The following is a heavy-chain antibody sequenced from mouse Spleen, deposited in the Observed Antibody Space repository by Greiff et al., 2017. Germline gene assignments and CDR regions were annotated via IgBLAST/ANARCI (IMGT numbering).Heavy chain of an antibody. D-gene: IGHD2-10*02. CDR3: ARHGYGNYDAMDY. V-gene: IGHV5-12*02. J-gene: IGHJ4*01. CDR1: GFTFSDYY. CDR2: ISNGGGST. Sequence: EVQLVESGGGLVQPGGSLKLSCATSGFTFSDYYMYWVRKTPEKRLEWVAYISNGGGSTYYPDTVKGRFTISRDNAKNTLYLQMSRLKSEDTAMYYCARHGYGNYDAMDYWGQGTSVTVSS.